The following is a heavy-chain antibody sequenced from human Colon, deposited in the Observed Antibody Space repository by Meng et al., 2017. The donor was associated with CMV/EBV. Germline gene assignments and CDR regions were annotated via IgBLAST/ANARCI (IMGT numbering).Heavy chain of an antibody. CDR2: IYNSGST. V-gene: IGHV4-39*07. CDR3: ARGGYCSSTSCYSSAFDI. Sequence: SETLSLTCTISGGSMTSGSYYWGWIRQPPGKGLEWIGNIYNSGSTFYNPSLRSRVTISIDTSKNQFSLKLSSVTAADTAVYYCARGGYCSSTSCYSSAFDIWGQGTMVTVSS. D-gene: IGHD2-2*01. J-gene: IGHJ3*02. CDR1: GGSMTSGSYY.